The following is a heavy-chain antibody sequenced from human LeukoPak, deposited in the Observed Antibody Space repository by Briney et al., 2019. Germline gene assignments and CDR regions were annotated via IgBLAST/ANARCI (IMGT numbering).Heavy chain of an antibody. Sequence: GASVKVSCKASGYTFTSCYMHWVRQAPGQGLEWMGWISAYNGNTNYAQKLQGRVTMTTDTSTSTAYMELRSLRSDDTAVYYCARDQSVVVPENWFDPWGQGTLVTVSS. CDR2: ISAYNGNT. CDR3: ARDQSVVVPENWFDP. V-gene: IGHV1-18*04. D-gene: IGHD2-2*01. J-gene: IGHJ5*02. CDR1: GYTFTSCY.